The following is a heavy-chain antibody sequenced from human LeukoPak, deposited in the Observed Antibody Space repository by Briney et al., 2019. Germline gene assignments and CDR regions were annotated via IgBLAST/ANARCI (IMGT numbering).Heavy chain of an antibody. CDR3: ARDHGSGLTSAFDI. CDR1: GGTSSSYA. D-gene: IGHD3-10*01. J-gene: IGHJ3*02. CDR2: IIPIFGTA. Sequence: SVKVSCKASGGTSSSYAISWVRQAPGQGLEWMGGIIPIFGTANYAQKFQGRVTITADESTSTAYMELSSLRSEDTAVYYCARDHGSGLTSAFDIWGQGTMVTVSS. V-gene: IGHV1-69*13.